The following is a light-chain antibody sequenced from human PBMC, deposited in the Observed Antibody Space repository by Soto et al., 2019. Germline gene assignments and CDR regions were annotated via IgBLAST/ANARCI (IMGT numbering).Light chain of an antibody. CDR2: DAS. V-gene: IGKV3-11*01. CDR3: QQRSNWPPYT. Sequence: EIVLTQSPATLSLSPGERATLSCRASQSVSSYLAWYQQKPGQAPRLLSYDASNRATGIPARFSGSGSGTDFTLTIISLEPEDFAVYYCQQRSNWPPYTFGQGTKLEIK. J-gene: IGKJ2*01. CDR1: QSVSSY.